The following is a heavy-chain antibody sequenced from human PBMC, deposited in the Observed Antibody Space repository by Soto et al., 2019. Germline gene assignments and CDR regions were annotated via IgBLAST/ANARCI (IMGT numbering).Heavy chain of an antibody. D-gene: IGHD2-15*01. CDR2: IYWDDDK. CDR3: AHGLFFAAAFWHFDL. V-gene: IGHV2-5*02. Sequence: QITLKESGPTLVKPTQTLTLTCTFSGFSLSTYGVGVGWIRQPPGKALEWPALIYWDDDKRYTPSLKSRLTITKDTSKTQVVLTLANMDPTDTGTYYCAHGLFFAAAFWHFDLWGRGSLVTVSS. J-gene: IGHJ2*01. CDR1: GFSLSTYGVG.